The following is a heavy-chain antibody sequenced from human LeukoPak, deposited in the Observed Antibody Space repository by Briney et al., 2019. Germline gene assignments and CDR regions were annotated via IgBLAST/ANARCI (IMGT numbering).Heavy chain of an antibody. CDR1: GFTFSSYG. CDR2: IRYDGSNK. D-gene: IGHD2-15*01. CDR3: ARGYCSGGSCAAFDY. Sequence: PGGSLRLSCAASGFTFSSYGMHWVRQAPGKGLEWVAFIRYDGSNKYYADSVKGRFTISRDNSKNTLYLQMNSLRAEDTAVYYCARGYCSGGSCAAFDYWGQGTLVTVSS. J-gene: IGHJ4*02. V-gene: IGHV3-30*02.